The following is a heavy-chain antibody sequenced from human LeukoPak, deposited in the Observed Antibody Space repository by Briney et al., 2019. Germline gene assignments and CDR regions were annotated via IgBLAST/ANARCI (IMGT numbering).Heavy chain of an antibody. V-gene: IGHV4-34*01. D-gene: IGHD2-2*01. CDR1: GGSFSGYY. Sequence: NSSETLSLTCAVYGGSFSGYYWSWIRQPPGKGLEWLGEINHSGSTNYNPSLKSRVTISVDTSKNQFSLKLSSVTAADTAVYYCARSSGQIVVPAANGWFDPWGQGTLVTVSS. CDR3: ARSSGQIVVPAANGWFDP. CDR2: INHSGST. J-gene: IGHJ5*02.